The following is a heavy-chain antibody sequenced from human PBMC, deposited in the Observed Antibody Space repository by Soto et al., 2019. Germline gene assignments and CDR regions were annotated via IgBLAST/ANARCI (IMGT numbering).Heavy chain of an antibody. CDR3: SKHPYDDCICYFHH. Sequence: EVHLLESGGALVQPGGSLSLSCAASGFTFSGYSMSWVRQSARKGLEWVVSILGSDGGTFYADSVKGRFAIFKDDFKNTLVLEMKSLSPEDPTVYFRSKHPYDDCICYFHHLGQGTVVPVCS. CDR1: GFTFSGYS. CDR2: ILGSDGGT. V-gene: IGHV3-23*01. J-gene: IGHJ4*02. D-gene: IGHD2-21*02.